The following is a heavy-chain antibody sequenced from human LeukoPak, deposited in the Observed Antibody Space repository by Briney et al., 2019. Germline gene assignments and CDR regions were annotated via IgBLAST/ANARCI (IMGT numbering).Heavy chain of an antibody. CDR2: INEDGNKK. CDR1: GFTFRNYW. V-gene: IGHV3-7*01. CDR3: ARGGVFDY. Sequence: AGGSLRLSCAVSGFTFRNYWMSWVRQAPGKGLEWVANINEDGNKKYYADSVKGRFTISRDNAKNSLSLQMNNLRFEGTAVYYCARGGVFDYWGQGTLVTVSS. J-gene: IGHJ4*02. D-gene: IGHD3-16*01.